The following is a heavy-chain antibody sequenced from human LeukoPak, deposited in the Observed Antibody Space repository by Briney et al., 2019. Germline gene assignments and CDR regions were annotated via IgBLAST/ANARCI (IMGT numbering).Heavy chain of an antibody. CDR2: ISYSGSNM. CDR3: ARVEGIIDY. J-gene: IGHJ4*02. Sequence: GGSLRLSCAASGFSFSSYGMNWVRQAPGKGLEWVSYISYSGSNMYYADSVKGRFTISRDNTKNSLYLQMNSLRAEDTAVYYCARVEGIIDYWGQGTLVTVSS. V-gene: IGHV3-48*04. CDR1: GFSFSSYG. D-gene: IGHD3-16*02.